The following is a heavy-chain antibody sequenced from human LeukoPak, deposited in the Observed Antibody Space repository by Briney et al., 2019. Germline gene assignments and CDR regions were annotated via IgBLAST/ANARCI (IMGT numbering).Heavy chain of an antibody. CDR2: IYTSGST. V-gene: IGHV4-61*02. CDR1: GGSISSGSYY. Sequence: PSQTLSLTCTVSGGSISSGSYYWSWIRQPAGKGLEWIGRIYTSGSTNYNPSLKSRVTISVDTSKNQFSLKLSSVTAADTAVYYCARGPPPDFDYWGRGTLVTVSS. CDR3: ARGPPPDFDY. J-gene: IGHJ4*02.